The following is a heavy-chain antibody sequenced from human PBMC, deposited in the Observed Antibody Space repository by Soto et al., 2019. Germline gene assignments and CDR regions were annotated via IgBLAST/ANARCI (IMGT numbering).Heavy chain of an antibody. D-gene: IGHD1-20*01. Sequence: PGGSLRLSCAASGFTFSSYGMHWVRQAPGKGLEWVAVISYDGSNKYYADSVKGRFTISRDNSKNTLYLQMNSLRAEDTAVYYCAKDAGDNWNDENYFDYWGQGTRVTVS. V-gene: IGHV3-30*18. CDR2: ISYDGSNK. CDR1: GFTFSSYG. CDR3: AKDAGDNWNDENYFDY. J-gene: IGHJ4*02.